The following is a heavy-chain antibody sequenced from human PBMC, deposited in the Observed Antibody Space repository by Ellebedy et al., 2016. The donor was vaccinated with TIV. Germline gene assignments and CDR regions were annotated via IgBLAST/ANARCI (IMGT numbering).Heavy chain of an antibody. CDR1: GFTFNTYA. J-gene: IGHJ4*02. CDR2: VSGSGANT. D-gene: IGHD2-8*01. V-gene: IGHV3-23*01. CDR3: AKDMNPLCIDECYTAKFDY. Sequence: GESLKISXAASGFTFNTYAMSWVRQAPGKGLQWVSAVSGSGANTYYADSLKGRLTISRDNSKNTVYLQMSSLRAEDTAVYYCAKDMNPLCIDECYTAKFDYWGLGTLVTVSS.